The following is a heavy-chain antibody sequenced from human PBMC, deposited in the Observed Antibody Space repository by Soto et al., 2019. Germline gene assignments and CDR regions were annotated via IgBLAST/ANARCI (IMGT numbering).Heavy chain of an antibody. CDR1: GFTLSNTW. V-gene: IGHV3-15*01. Sequence: GGSLRLSCAASGFTLSNTWMTWVRQAPGKGLEWVGRIMSKTDGETTEYAAPVNGRFTISRDDSENTLFLQMNSLTSEDSAVYYCTIAVDYWGQGALVTVSS. J-gene: IGHJ4*02. CDR3: TIAVDY. CDR2: IMSKTDGETT.